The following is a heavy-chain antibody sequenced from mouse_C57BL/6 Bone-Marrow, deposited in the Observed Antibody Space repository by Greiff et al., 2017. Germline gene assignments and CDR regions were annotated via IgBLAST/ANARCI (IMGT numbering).Heavy chain of an antibody. V-gene: IGHV1-59*01. CDR1: GYTFTSYW. J-gene: IGHJ4*01. CDR2: IDPSDSYT. CDR3: ARGNITTVVPWMDY. D-gene: IGHD1-1*01. Sequence: QVQLKQPGAELVRPGTSVKLSCKVSGYTFTSYWMHWVKQRPGQGLEWIGVIDPSDSYTNYNQKFKGKATLTVDTSSSTAYMQLSSLTSEDSAVYYCARGNITTVVPWMDYWGQGTSVTVSS.